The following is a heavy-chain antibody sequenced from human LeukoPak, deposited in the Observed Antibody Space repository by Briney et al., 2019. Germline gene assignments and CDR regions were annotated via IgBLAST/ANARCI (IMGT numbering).Heavy chain of an antibody. CDR2: IIPIFGTA. CDR3: ASGYCSSTSCYCAY. CDR1: GGTFSSYA. V-gene: IGHV1-69*01. J-gene: IGHJ4*02. D-gene: IGHD2-2*03. Sequence: GASVKVCGKASGGTFSSYAISWVRQAPGQGLECMGGIIPIFGTANYAQKFQGRVTITADESTSTAYMELSSLRSEDTAVYYCASGYCSSTSCYCAYWGQGTLVTVSS.